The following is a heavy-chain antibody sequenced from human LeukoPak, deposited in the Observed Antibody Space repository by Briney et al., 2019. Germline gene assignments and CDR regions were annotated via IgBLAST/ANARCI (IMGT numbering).Heavy chain of an antibody. V-gene: IGHV3-33*06. CDR2: IWSDGTNQ. CDR1: GFTFSHYG. Sequence: GGSLRLSCAAAGFTFSHYGMHWVRQAPGKGLEWVAVIWSDGTNQYYGDSVKGRFTISRDDSGNTVCLQMNSLRPEDTGVYYCAKDAQRGFDYSNSLEYWGQGTPVTVST. CDR3: AKDAQRGFDYSNSLEY. J-gene: IGHJ4*02. D-gene: IGHD4-11*01.